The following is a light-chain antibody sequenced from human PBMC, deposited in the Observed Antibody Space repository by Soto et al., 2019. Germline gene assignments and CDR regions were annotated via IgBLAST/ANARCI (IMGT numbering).Light chain of an antibody. CDR1: QSSSDW. V-gene: IGKV1-5*01. J-gene: IGKJ4*01. CDR3: QQYNSSPLT. CDR2: DAS. Sequence: DIQMTQSPSTLSASVGDRVTITCRANQSSSDWLAWYQQKPGKAPKLLIYDASNLESGVLSRFSGSGSGTEFTLTISSLQPDDFATYYCQQYNSSPLTFGGGTKMEIK.